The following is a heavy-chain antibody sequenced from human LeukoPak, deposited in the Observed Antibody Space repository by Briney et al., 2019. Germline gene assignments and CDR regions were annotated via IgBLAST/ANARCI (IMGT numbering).Heavy chain of an antibody. Sequence: SVKVSCRASGGTFISYAISWVRQAPGQGLEWMGGIIPIFGTANYAQKFQGRVTITADESTSTAYMELSSLRSEDTAVYYCARAVSSWYHYFDYWGQGTLVTVSS. CDR2: IIPIFGTA. V-gene: IGHV1-69*13. CDR1: GGTFISYA. J-gene: IGHJ4*02. CDR3: ARAVSSWYHYFDY. D-gene: IGHD6-13*01.